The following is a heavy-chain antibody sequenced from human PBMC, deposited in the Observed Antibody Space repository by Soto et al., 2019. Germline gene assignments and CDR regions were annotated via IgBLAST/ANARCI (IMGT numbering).Heavy chain of an antibody. J-gene: IGHJ4*02. V-gene: IGHV1-58*01. CDR2: IVVGSGNT. D-gene: IGHD6-6*01. CDR1: GFTFTSSA. CDR3: AAEYSSSSIHFDY. Sequence: SVKVSWKASGFTFTSSAVQWVRQARGQRLEWIGWIVVGSGNTNYAQKFQERVTITRDMSTSTAYMELSSLRSEDTAVYYCAAEYSSSSIHFDYWAQRTLVTGSS.